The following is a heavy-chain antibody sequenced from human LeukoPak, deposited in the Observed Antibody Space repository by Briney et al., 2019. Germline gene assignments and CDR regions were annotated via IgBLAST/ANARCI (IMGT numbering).Heavy chain of an antibody. Sequence: PSETLPLTCTVSGDSISRNDYYWGWIRQPPGKGLEWIGTIYYSGSAYYSPSLKSRVTISVDTSKTQFSLKLSSVTAADTAVYYCARAHSWLRFLYYYMDVWGEGTTVTVSS. CDR3: ARAHSWLRFLYYYMDV. V-gene: IGHV4-39*07. D-gene: IGHD5-12*01. CDR1: GDSISRNDYY. CDR2: IYYSGSA. J-gene: IGHJ6*03.